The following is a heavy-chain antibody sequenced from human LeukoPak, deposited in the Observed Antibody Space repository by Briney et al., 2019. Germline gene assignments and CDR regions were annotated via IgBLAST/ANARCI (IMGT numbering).Heavy chain of an antibody. CDR1: GGSISSSSYY. CDR2: IYYSGST. V-gene: IGHV4-39*07. J-gene: IGHJ2*01. Sequence: SETLSLTCTVSGGSISSSSYYWGWIRQPPGKGLECIGSIYYSGSTYYNPSLKSRVTIPLDTSKNQFSLKLSSVTAADTAVYYCARRIATAPRWYFDPWGRGTLVTVSS. CDR3: ARRIATAPRWYFDP. D-gene: IGHD6-13*01.